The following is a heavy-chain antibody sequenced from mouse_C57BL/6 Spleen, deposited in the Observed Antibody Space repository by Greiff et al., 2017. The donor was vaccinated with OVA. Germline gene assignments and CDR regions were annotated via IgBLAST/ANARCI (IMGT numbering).Heavy chain of an antibody. CDR2: INPSSGYT. CDR1: GYTFTSYT. Sequence: LEESGADLARPGASVKMSCKASGYTFTSYTMHWVKQRPGQGLEWIGYINPSSGYTKYNQKFKDKATLTAGKSSSTAYMQLSSLTSEDSAVYYCARGGSSYDYWGQGTTLTVSS. D-gene: IGHD1-1*01. V-gene: IGHV1-4*01. CDR3: ARGGSSYDY. J-gene: IGHJ2*01.